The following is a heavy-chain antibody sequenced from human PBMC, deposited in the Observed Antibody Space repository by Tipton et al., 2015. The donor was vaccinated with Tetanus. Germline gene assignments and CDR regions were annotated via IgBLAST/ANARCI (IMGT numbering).Heavy chain of an antibody. CDR3: ARSRGGTRTYYAIAF. V-gene: IGHV1-69*06. CDR2: IIPIFGTI. D-gene: IGHD3-10*01. J-gene: IGHJ4*02. Sequence: QSGPEVKKPGSSVKVSCKTSGGSFSTYVTSWVRQAPGQGLEWMGGIIPIFGTITYAQKFQGRVTITVDKSTNTAYMELSSLTSEDTAVYYCARSRGGTRTYYAIAFWGQGTLVTVSS. CDR1: GGSFSTYV.